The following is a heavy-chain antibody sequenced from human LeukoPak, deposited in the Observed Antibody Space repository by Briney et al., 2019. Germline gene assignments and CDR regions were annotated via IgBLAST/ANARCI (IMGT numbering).Heavy chain of an antibody. CDR2: IYYSGST. D-gene: IGHD3-22*01. V-gene: IGHV4-30-4*01. CDR3: ARENYYDSSVVDY. J-gene: IGHJ4*02. CDR1: GGSLSSGDYY. Sequence: PSETLSLTCTVSGGSLSSGDYYWSWLRQPPGKGLEWIGYIYYSGSTYYNPSLKSRVTISVDTSKNQFSLKLSSVTAADTAVYYCARENYYDSSVVDYWGQGTLVTVSS.